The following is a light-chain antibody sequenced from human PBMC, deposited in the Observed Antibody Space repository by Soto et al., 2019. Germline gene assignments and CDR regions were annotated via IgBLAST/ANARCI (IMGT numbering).Light chain of an antibody. Sequence: NFMLTQPHSVSESPGKTVTISCTRSSGSIASNYVQWYQQHPGSAPTTVIYEDNERPSGVPDRFSGSIDSSSNSASLTISGLKTEDEADYYCQSFDSSNHGVFGGGTKVTVL. CDR1: SGSIASNY. J-gene: IGLJ3*02. CDR3: QSFDSSNHGV. V-gene: IGLV6-57*04. CDR2: EDN.